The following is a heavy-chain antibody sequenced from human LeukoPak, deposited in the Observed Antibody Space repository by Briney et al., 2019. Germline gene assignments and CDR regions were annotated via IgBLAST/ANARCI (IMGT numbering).Heavy chain of an antibody. CDR2: IYTGGII. Sequence: GGSLRLSCAASGFTVSSTYMSWVRQAPRKGLEWVSIIYTGGIIYYADSVKGRFTISRDNSKNTLYLQMNSLRAEDTAVYYCARDPSGEQHLDYWGQGTLVTVSS. V-gene: IGHV3-53*05. CDR3: ARDPSGEQHLDY. CDR1: GFTVSSTY. J-gene: IGHJ4*02. D-gene: IGHD6-13*01.